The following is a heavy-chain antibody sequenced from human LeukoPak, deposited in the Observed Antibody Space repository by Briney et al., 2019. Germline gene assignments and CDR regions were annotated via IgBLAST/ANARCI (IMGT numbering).Heavy chain of an antibody. Sequence: SETLSLTCTVSGGSISSYYWSWIRQPAGKGLEWIGRIYTSGSTNYNPSLKSRVTMSVDTSKNQFSLKLSSVTAADTAVYYCASLDIVATSSWFDPWGQGTLVTVSS. D-gene: IGHD5-12*01. CDR2: IYTSGST. CDR3: ASLDIVATSSWFDP. V-gene: IGHV4-4*07. J-gene: IGHJ5*02. CDR1: GGSISSYY.